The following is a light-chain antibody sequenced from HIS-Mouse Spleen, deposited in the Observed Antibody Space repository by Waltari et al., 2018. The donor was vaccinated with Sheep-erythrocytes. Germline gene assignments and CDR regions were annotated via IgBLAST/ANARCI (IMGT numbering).Light chain of an antibody. V-gene: IGLV2-23*01. CDR2: EGS. CDR3: CSYAGSSTPWV. J-gene: IGLJ3*02. CDR1: SSDVGSYNV. Sequence: QFAVTQPASVSGSPGQSITISCNGTSSDVGSYNVGSWYQQHPGKAPKLMIYEGSKRPSGVSNRFSGSKSGNTASLTISGLQAEDEADYYCCSYAGSSTPWVFGGRTKLTVL.